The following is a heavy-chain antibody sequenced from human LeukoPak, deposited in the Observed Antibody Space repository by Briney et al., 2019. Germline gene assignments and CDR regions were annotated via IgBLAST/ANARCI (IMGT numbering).Heavy chain of an antibody. CDR1: GFTFSNAW. V-gene: IGHV3-15*01. Sequence: GGSLRLSCAASGFTFSNAWMSWVRQAPGKGLEWVGRIKSKTDGGTTDYAAPVKGRFTISRDDSKNTLYLQMNSLKTEDTAVYYCAKVFRIVVVVAAFQHWGQGTLVTVSS. D-gene: IGHD2-15*01. CDR2: IKSKTDGGTT. J-gene: IGHJ1*01. CDR3: AKVFRIVVVVAAFQH.